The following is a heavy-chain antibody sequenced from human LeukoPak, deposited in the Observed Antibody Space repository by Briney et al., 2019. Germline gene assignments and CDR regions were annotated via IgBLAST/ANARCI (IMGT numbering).Heavy chain of an antibody. Sequence: GGSLRLSCAASGFIFSNYAMSWVCQAPGKGLEWVSVVSGGGSNTYYADSVKGRFTISRDNSKKTLYLQMNSLRAEDTAIYYCAKGTWIGSRNYYEASRYFDYWGQGTLVTVSS. CDR1: GFIFSNYA. J-gene: IGHJ4*02. CDR3: AKGTWIGSRNYYEASRYFDY. V-gene: IGHV3-23*01. D-gene: IGHD3-10*01. CDR2: VSGGGSNT.